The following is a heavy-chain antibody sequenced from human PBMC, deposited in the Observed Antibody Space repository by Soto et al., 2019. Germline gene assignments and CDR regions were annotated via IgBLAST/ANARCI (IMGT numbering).Heavy chain of an antibody. V-gene: IGHV4-31*03. CDR3: ARKSTVTTCFDY. J-gene: IGHJ4*02. CDR2: IYYSGST. D-gene: IGHD4-17*01. Sequence: QVQLQESGPGLVKPSQTLSLTCTVSGGSISSGGYYCSWIRQLPGKGLEWIGYIYYSGSTHYNPSLKSRITMSVDTSKNQFSLKLSSVTAADTAVYYCARKSTVTTCFDYWGQGTLVTVSS. CDR1: GGSISSGGYY.